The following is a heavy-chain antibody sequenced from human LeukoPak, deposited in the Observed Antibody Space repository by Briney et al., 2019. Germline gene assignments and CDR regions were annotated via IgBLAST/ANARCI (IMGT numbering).Heavy chain of an antibody. D-gene: IGHD2-21*02. V-gene: IGHV1-18*01. CDR2: ISAHNDDT. CDR3: ARDALVTTAIAFDY. CDR1: GYSFTRYG. J-gene: IGHJ4*02. Sequence: ASVKVSCKASGYSFTRYGISWVRQAPGQGLESMAWISAHNDDTNYAQKLQGRVTMTADASTSRAYMELRSLRSEDTAVYYCARDALVTTAIAFDYWGQGTLVTVSS.